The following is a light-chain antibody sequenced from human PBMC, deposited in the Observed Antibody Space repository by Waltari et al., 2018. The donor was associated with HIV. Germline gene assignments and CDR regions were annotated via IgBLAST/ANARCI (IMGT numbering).Light chain of an antibody. Sequence: QSVLTQPTSVSAAPGQKVTIPCSGSRSQIGNNYVPWYQQLPGTAPKLLIYDKNKRPSGIPDRFSGSKSGTSATLGSTGLQTGDEADYYCGTWDSSLSAGVFGTGTKVTVL. V-gene: IGLV1-51*01. CDR2: DKN. CDR3: GTWDSSLSAGV. J-gene: IGLJ1*01. CDR1: RSQIGNNY.